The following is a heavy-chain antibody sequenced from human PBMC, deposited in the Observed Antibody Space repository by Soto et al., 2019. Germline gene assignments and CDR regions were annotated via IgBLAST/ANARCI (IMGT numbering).Heavy chain of an antibody. J-gene: IGHJ4*02. V-gene: IGHV2-26*01. Sequence: SGPTLVNPTETLTLTCTASGFSLSNARMGVSWIRQPPGKALEWLAHIFSNDEKSYSTSLKSRLTISKDTSKSQVVLTMTNMDPVDTATYHCARTTYYYGSGSYLPFYFDYWGQGTLVTVPQ. CDR3: ARTTYYYGSGSYLPFYFDY. CDR1: GFSLSNARMG. D-gene: IGHD3-10*01. CDR2: IFSNDEK.